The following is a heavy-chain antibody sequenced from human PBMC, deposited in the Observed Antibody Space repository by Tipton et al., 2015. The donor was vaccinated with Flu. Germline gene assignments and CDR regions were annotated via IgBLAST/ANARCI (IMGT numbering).Heavy chain of an antibody. J-gene: IGHJ2*01. CDR2: IKQDGSEK. Sequence: SLRLSCAASGFTFSSYWMSWVRQAPGKGLEWVANIKQDGSEKYYVDSVKGRFTISRDNAKNSLYLQMNSLRAEDTAVYYCARVADFWSGYPYWYFDLWGRGTLVTVSS. CDR1: GFTFSSYW. D-gene: IGHD3-3*01. CDR3: ARVADFWSGYPYWYFDL. V-gene: IGHV3-7*01.